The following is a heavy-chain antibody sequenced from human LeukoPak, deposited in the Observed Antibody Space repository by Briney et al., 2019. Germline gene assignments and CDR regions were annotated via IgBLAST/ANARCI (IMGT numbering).Heavy chain of an antibody. D-gene: IGHD6-19*01. CDR1: GFTFDDYA. Sequence: GGSLRLSCAASGFTFDDYAMHWIRQAPGKGLEWISGISWNSRSIGYADSVKGRFTISRDNARNSLYLQMNSLRAEDTALYYCAKGSRGWYQIGDFDYWGQRTLVTVSS. J-gene: IGHJ4*02. CDR2: ISWNSRSI. V-gene: IGHV3-9*01. CDR3: AKGSRGWYQIGDFDY.